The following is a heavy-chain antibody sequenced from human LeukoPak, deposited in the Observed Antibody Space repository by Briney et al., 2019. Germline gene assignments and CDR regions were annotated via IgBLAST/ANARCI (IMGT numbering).Heavy chain of an antibody. CDR2: INPSNDDT. CDR1: GYTFTNFV. CDR3: ARDASTSYPYFDY. J-gene: IGHJ4*02. Sequence: ASVKVSCKASGYTFTNFVIHWVRQAPGQRLEWMGWINPSNDDTKYSQKFQGRVTITTDESTSTAYMELSSLRSEDTAVYYCARDASTSYPYFDYWGQGTLVTVSS. V-gene: IGHV1-3*01. D-gene: IGHD2-2*01.